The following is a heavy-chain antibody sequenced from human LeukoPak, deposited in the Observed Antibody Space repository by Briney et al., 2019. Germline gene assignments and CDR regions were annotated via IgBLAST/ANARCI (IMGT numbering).Heavy chain of an antibody. D-gene: IGHD2-15*01. V-gene: IGHV1-46*01. CDR1: GCTFTSYY. J-gene: IGHJ4*02. CDR2: INPSGGST. Sequence: ASVKVSCKASGCTFTSYYMHWVRQAPGQGLEWMGIINPSGGSTSYAQKFQGRVTMTRDTSTSTVYMELSSLRSEDTAVYYCASNGYCSGGSCYLLDYWGQGTLVTVSS. CDR3: ASNGYCSGGSCYLLDY.